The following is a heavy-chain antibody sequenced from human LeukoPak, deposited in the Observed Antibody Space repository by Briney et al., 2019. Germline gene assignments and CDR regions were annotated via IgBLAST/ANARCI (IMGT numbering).Heavy chain of an antibody. CDR3: ARDAFGGVNWFDP. CDR1: GFTFSSYG. D-gene: IGHD3-16*01. CDR2: IRYDGSNK. Sequence: WGSLRLSCAASGFTFSSYGMHWVRQAPGKGLEWVAFIRYDGSNKYYADSVKGRFTISRDNAKNSLYLQMNSLRAEDTALYYCARDAFGGVNWFDPWGQGTLVTVSS. J-gene: IGHJ5*02. V-gene: IGHV3-30*02.